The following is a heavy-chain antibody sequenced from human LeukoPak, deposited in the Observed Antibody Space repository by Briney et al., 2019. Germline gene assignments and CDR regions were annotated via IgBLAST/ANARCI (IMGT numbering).Heavy chain of an antibody. CDR2: IKQDGSEK. Sequence: GGSLRLSCAASGFTFSSYWMSWVRQAPGKGLEWVANIKQDGSEKYYVDSVKGRFTISRDNAKNSLYLQMNSLRAEDTAVYYCARIGGYYYDSSGYYYVPLYYYYGMDVWGQGTTVTVSS. J-gene: IGHJ6*02. V-gene: IGHV3-7*01. CDR3: ARIGGYYYDSSGYYYVPLYYYYGMDV. CDR1: GFTFSSYW. D-gene: IGHD3-22*01.